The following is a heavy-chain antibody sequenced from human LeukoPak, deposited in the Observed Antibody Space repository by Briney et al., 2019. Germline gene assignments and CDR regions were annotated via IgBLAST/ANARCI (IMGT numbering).Heavy chain of an antibody. Sequence: GGSLRLSCAASGFTFSDYYMAWIRQAPGKGLEWVSYISNSFSYTNYADSVKGRFTISRDNAKNSLYLQMNSLGGEDTAVYYCARCQYNSSPDYWGQGTLVIVSS. V-gene: IGHV3-11*03. CDR3: ARCQYNSSPDY. D-gene: IGHD6-13*01. J-gene: IGHJ4*02. CDR2: ISNSFSYT. CDR1: GFTFSDYY.